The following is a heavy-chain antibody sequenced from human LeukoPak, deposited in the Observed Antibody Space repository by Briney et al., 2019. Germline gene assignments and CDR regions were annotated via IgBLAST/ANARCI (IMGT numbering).Heavy chain of an antibody. D-gene: IGHD3-3*01. CDR3: GEGIYDFWSGYYRN. V-gene: IGHV4-39*01. CDR2: IYYSGST. J-gene: IGHJ4*02. CDR1: GGSISSSSYY. Sequence: SETLSLTCTVSGGSISSSSYYWGWIRQPPRKGLEWIGSIYYSGSTYYNPSLKSRVTISVDTSKNQFSLKLSSETAADTAVYYCGEGIYDFWSGYYRNWGQGTLVTVSS.